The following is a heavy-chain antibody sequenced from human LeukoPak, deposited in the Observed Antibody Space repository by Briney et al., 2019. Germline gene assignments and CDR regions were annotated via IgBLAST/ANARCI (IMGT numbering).Heavy chain of an antibody. CDR3: ARARDSSSWTGIDY. V-gene: IGHV4-61*02. CDR1: GGSISSGSYY. CDR2: IYTSGST. Sequence: SETLSLTCTVSGGSISSGSYYWSWIRQPAGKGLEWIGRIYTSGSTNYNPSLKSRVTISVDTSKNQFSLKLSSVTAADTAVYYCARARDSSSWTGIDYWGQGTLVTVSS. D-gene: IGHD6-13*01. J-gene: IGHJ4*02.